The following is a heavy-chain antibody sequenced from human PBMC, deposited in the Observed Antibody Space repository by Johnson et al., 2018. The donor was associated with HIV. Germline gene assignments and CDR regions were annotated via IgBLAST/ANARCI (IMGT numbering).Heavy chain of an antibody. CDR1: GFTFSSYA. Sequence: QVHLVESGGGVVQPGRSLRLSCAASGFTFSSYAMHWVRQAPGKGLEWVAVISYDGSNKYYTDSVKGRFTISRDNSKNTLYLQMNSLRAEDTAVYFCARDAHNFFDSSGVREDAFDIWGPGTMVTVSS. CDR3: ARDAHNFFDSSGVREDAFDI. V-gene: IGHV3-30-3*01. CDR2: ISYDGSNK. D-gene: IGHD3-22*01. J-gene: IGHJ3*02.